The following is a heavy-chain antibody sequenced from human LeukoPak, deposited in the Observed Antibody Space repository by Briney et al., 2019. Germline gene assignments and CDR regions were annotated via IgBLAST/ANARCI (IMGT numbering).Heavy chain of an antibody. CDR1: GGSISSYY. J-gene: IGHJ4*02. D-gene: IGHD2-21*02. CDR3: ARFAYCGSNCWYYFDY. CDR2: IYYTGRT. V-gene: IGHV4-59*08. Sequence: SETLSLTCTVSGGSISSYYWSWIRQPPGKGLEWIGYIYYTGRTNHSPSLKSRVTISVDTSENQFSLKLSSVTAADTAVYYCARFAYCGSNCWYYFDYWGQGTLVTVSS.